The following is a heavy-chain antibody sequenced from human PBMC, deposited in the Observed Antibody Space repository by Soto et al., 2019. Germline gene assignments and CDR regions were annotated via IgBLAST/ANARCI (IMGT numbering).Heavy chain of an antibody. V-gene: IGHV3-23*01. CDR1: GFTFSSYA. J-gene: IGHJ4*02. D-gene: IGHD2-2*01. Sequence: RLSCAASGFTFSSYAMSWVRQAPGKGLEWVSAISGSGGNTYYADSVKGRFTISRDNSKNTLYLQVNSPRAEDTAVYYCAKDIGPIVLVPAATDYWGQGTLVTVSS. CDR3: AKDIGPIVLVPAATDY. CDR2: ISGSGGNT.